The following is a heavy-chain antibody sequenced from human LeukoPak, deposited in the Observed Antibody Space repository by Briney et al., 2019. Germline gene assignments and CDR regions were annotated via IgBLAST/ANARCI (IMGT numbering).Heavy chain of an antibody. V-gene: IGHV3-7*01. Sequence: GGSLRLSCAASGFTFSSYWMSWVRQAPGKGLEWVANIKQDGSEKYYVDSVKGRFTISRDNAKNSLYLQMNSLRAEDTAVYYCARAPRYQLRSSSAYWGQGTLVTVSS. CDR1: GFTFSSYW. CDR3: ARAPRYQLRSSSAY. J-gene: IGHJ4*02. CDR2: IKQDGSEK. D-gene: IGHD2-2*01.